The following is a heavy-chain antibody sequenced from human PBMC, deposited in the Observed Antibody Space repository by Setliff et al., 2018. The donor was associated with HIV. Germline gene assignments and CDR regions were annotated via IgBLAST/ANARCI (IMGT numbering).Heavy chain of an antibody. V-gene: IGHV4-38-2*02. CDR2: IYHSGST. CDR3: ASSSADDILTGYLYYFDY. CDR1: GYSISSGYY. J-gene: IGHJ4*02. Sequence: PSETLSLTCTVSGYSISSGYYWGWIRQPPGKGLEWIGSIYHSGSTYYNPSLKSRVTISVDMSKNQFSLKLSSVTAADTAVYYCASSSADDILTGYLYYFDYWGQGTLVTVSS. D-gene: IGHD3-9*01.